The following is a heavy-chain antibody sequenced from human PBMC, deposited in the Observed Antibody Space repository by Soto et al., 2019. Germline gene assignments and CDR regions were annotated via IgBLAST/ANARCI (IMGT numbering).Heavy chain of an antibody. J-gene: IGHJ4*02. CDR3: ARDLVPYFYGSGDDY. CDR1: GYSISNGYY. Sequence: SETLSLTCAVSGYSISNGYYWGWIRQPPGKGLEWIGSIYQTGNTHYSPSLKSRVTISVDTSKNEFSLKLSSVTAADTAVYYCARDLVPYFYGSGDDYWGQGTLVTAPQ. V-gene: IGHV4-38-2*02. CDR2: IYQTGNT. D-gene: IGHD3-10*01.